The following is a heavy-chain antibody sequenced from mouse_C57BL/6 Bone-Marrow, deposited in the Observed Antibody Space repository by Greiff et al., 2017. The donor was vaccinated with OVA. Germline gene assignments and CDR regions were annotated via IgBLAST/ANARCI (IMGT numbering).Heavy chain of an antibody. CDR2: IYPRSGNT. Sequence: LEESGAELARPGASVKLSCKASGYTFTSYGISWVKQRTGQGLEWIGEIYPRSGNTYYNEKFKGKATLTADKSSSTAYMELRSLTSEDSAVYFCARWGPDYFDYWGQGTTLTVSS. J-gene: IGHJ2*01. V-gene: IGHV1-81*01. CDR3: ARWGPDYFDY. CDR1: GYTFTSYG.